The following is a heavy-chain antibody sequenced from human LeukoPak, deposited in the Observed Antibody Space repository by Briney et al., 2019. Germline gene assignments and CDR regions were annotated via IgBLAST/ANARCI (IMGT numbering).Heavy chain of an antibody. J-gene: IGHJ6*02. CDR3: ARGYDIDV. CDR1: GGSISNYY. V-gene: IGHV4-59*01. CDR2: IYYTGTT. Sequence: SETLSLTCTVSGGSISNYYWSWIRQSPGKALEWIGYIYYTGTTKYNPSLRSRATISLDTSKNQFSLKLTSVTAADTALFFCARGYDIDVWGQGTTVTVSS.